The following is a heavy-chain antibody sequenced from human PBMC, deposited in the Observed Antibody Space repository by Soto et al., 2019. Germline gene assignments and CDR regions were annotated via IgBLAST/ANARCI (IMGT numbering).Heavy chain of an antibody. CDR1: GYTFTSYA. Sequence: ASVKVSCKASGYTFTSYAMHWVRQAPGQRLEWMGWINAGNGNTKYSQKFQGRVTITRDTSASTAYMELSSLRSEDTAVYYCARGSVMWIQLNNWFDPWGQGNLVTVSS. CDR2: INAGNGNT. V-gene: IGHV1-3*01. D-gene: IGHD5-18*01. J-gene: IGHJ5*02. CDR3: ARGSVMWIQLNNWFDP.